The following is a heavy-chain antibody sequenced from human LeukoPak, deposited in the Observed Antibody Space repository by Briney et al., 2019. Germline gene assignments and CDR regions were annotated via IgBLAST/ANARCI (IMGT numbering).Heavy chain of an antibody. D-gene: IGHD2/OR15-2a*01. V-gene: IGHV3-23*01. CDR2: ISNSGGRT. J-gene: IGHJ4*02. Sequence: GGSLRLPCAASGLTFSNYAVGWVRQAPGRGLEWVSAISNSGGRTYYADSVKGRFTISRDNSKNTLYLQMNSLRDDDAGVYYCAKRMGYDFGHFDYWGQGALVTVSS. CDR3: AKRMGYDFGHFDY. CDR1: GLTFSNYA.